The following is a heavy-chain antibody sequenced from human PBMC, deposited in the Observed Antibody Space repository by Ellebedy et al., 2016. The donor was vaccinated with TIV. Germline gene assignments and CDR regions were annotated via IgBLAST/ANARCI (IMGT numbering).Heavy chain of an antibody. CDR3: ARGLAFDY. J-gene: IGHJ4*02. CDR1: GFTFSSYW. Sequence: LSLTCAASGFTFSSYWMSWVRQAPGKGLEWVANIQQDGSEKYYVDSVKGRFTISRDNAKNSLYLQMNSLRAEDTAVYYCARGLAFDYWGQGTLVTVSS. V-gene: IGHV3-7*01. CDR2: IQQDGSEK.